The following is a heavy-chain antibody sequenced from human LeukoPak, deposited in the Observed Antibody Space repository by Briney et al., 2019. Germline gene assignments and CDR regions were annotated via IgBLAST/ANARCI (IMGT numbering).Heavy chain of an antibody. CDR1: GFTFTSYS. V-gene: IGHV3-23*01. D-gene: IGHD3-3*01. CDR3: AKDLTMAY. CDR2: ISGGGGST. J-gene: IGHJ4*02. Sequence: GGSLRLSCAASGFTFTSYSMNWVRQAPGKGLEWVSTISGGGGSTYYADSVKGRFTISRDNSKNTLYLQMNSLRAEDTAVYYCAKDLTMAYWGQGTLVTVSS.